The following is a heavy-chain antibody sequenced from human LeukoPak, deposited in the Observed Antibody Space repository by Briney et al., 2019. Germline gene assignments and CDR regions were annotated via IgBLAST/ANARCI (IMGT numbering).Heavy chain of an antibody. CDR3: ATHNPGRTGYYFGY. D-gene: IGHD1-14*01. CDR2: ISAGGGST. V-gene: IGHV3-23*01. J-gene: IGHJ4*02. Sequence: PGGSLRLSCAASGFTFSSYAMSWVRQAPGKGLEWVSAISAGGGSTYYADSVKGRFTISRDNSKNTLYLQMNSLRAEDTAVYYCATHNPGRTGYYFGYWGQGTLVTVSS. CDR1: GFTFSSYA.